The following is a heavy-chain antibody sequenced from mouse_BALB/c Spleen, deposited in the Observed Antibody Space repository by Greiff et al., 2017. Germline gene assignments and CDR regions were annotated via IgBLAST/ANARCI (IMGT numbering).Heavy chain of an antibody. Sequence: EVKLVESGPSLVKPSQTLSLTCSVTGDSITSGYWNWIRKFPGNKLEYMGYISYSGSTYYNPSLKSRISITRDTSKNQYYLQLNSVTTEDTATYYCARRGYGSSNWYFDVWGAGTTVTVSS. V-gene: IGHV3-8*02. J-gene: IGHJ1*01. CDR2: ISYSGST. CDR3: ARRGYGSSNWYFDV. CDR1: GDSITSGY. D-gene: IGHD1-1*01.